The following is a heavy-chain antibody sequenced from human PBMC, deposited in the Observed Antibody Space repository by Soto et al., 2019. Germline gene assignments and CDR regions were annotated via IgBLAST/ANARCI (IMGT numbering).Heavy chain of an antibody. D-gene: IGHD2-2*01. V-gene: IGHV5-10-1*01. CDR3: ASSSTSSEHYYYYYGMDV. CDR2: IDPSDSYT. CDR1: GYSFTSYW. Sequence: GESLKISCKGSGYSFTSYWISWVRQMPGKGLEWMGRIDPSDSYTNYSSSFQGHVTISADKSISTAYLQWSSLKASDTAMYYCASSSTSSEHYYYYYGMDVWGQGTTVTVSS. J-gene: IGHJ6*02.